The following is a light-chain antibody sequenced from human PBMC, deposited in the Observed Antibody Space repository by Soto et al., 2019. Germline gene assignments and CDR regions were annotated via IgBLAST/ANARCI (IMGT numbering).Light chain of an antibody. CDR1: QSISSY. Sequence: DIQMTQSPSSLSASVGDRVTITCRASQSISSYLNWYQQKPGKAPKLLIYAASSLQSGVPSRLSGSGSGTDFTLTISSLQPEDFATYNCQQSYSTPRPFGGGTKVDIK. J-gene: IGKJ4*01. CDR2: AAS. CDR3: QQSYSTPRP. V-gene: IGKV1-39*01.